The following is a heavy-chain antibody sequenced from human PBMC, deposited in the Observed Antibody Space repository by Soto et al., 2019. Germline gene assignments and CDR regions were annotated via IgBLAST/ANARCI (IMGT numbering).Heavy chain of an antibody. Sequence: SETLSLTCTVSGGSINNGDYYWTWIRQSPEKGLEWIGYIYYSGSTYYNPSLKSRVTISVDTSKNQFSLKLSSVTAADTAVYYCARYSYYYDSSGYRPLDYWGQGTLVTVSS. CDR2: IYYSGST. D-gene: IGHD3-22*01. V-gene: IGHV4-30-4*01. CDR3: ARYSYYYDSSGYRPLDY. CDR1: GGSINNGDYY. J-gene: IGHJ4*02.